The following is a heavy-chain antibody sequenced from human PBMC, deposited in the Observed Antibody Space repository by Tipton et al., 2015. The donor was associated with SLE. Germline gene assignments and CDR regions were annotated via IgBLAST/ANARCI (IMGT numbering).Heavy chain of an antibody. CDR3: VKDREVVNGAFDI. CDR2: ISWNNGRI. J-gene: IGHJ3*02. CDR1: GFTFDDYA. D-gene: IGHD2-15*01. V-gene: IGHV3-9*01. Sequence: SLRLSCAASGFTFDDYAMHWVRQVPGKGLAWVSGISWNNGRIGYADSVKGRFTISRDNARNSLYLQLNSLRAEDTALYYCVKDREVVNGAFDIWGQGTMVTVSS.